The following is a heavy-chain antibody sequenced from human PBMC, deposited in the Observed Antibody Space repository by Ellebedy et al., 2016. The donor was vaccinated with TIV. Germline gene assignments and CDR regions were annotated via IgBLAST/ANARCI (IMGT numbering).Heavy chain of an antibody. CDR3: ARGYSGYDSYNWFDP. CDR1: GGSISSSSYY. D-gene: IGHD5-12*01. J-gene: IGHJ5*02. CDR2: IYYSGST. V-gene: IGHV4-39*07. Sequence: MPSETLSLTCTVSGGSISSSSYYWGWSRQPPGKGLEWIGSIYYSGSTNYNPSLKSRRTISVDKSKNQFSLKLSSVTAADTAVYYCARGYSGYDSYNWFDPWGQGTLVTVSS.